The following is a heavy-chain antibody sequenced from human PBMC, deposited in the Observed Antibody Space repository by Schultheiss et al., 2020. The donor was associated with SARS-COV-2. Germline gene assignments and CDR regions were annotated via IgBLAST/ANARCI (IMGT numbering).Heavy chain of an antibody. CDR3: ARGQTRGDKLGY. CDR2: IYTSGST. J-gene: IGHJ4*02. D-gene: IGHD2-21*02. CDR1: GYSISSGYY. V-gene: IGHV4-61*02. Sequence: SETLSLTCAVSGYSISSGYYWSWIRQPAGKGLEWIGRIYTSGSTNYNPSLKSRVTISVDTSKNQFSLKLSSVTAADTAVYYCARGQTRGDKLGYWGQGTLVTVSS.